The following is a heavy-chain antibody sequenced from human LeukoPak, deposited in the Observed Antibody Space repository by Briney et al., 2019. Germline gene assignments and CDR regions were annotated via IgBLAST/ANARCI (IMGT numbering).Heavy chain of an antibody. Sequence: SVKVSCKASGGTFSSYAISWVRQAPGQGLEWMGRIIPIFGTANYAQKFQGRVTITTDESTSTAYMELSSLRSEDTAVYYCASTPTYVWGSYRYWDYFDYWGQGTLVTVS. D-gene: IGHD3-16*02. V-gene: IGHV1-69*05. CDR3: ASTPTYVWGSYRYWDYFDY. J-gene: IGHJ4*02. CDR2: IIPIFGTA. CDR1: GGTFSSYA.